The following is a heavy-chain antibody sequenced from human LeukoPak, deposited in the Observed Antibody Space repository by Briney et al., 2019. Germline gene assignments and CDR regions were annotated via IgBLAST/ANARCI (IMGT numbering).Heavy chain of an antibody. CDR3: AKGGGSPLDY. CDR2: INSDGSST. Sequence: PGGSLRLSCAASGFTLSSYWMHWVRQAPGKGLVWVSRINSDGSSTSYVDSVKGRFTISRDNAKNTLYLQMNSLRDEDTAVYYCAKGGGSPLDYWGQGTLVTVSS. J-gene: IGHJ4*02. D-gene: IGHD1-26*01. V-gene: IGHV3-74*01. CDR1: GFTLSSYW.